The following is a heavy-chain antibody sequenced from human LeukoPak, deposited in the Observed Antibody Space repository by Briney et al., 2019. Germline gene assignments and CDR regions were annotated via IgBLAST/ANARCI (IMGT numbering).Heavy chain of an antibody. Sequence: PAGSLRLSCAASGFTFSSYGMHWVRQAPGKGLEWVAFIRYDGSKKYYADSVKGRFTISRDNSKNTLYLQVNSLRAEDTAVYYCAKVPGVLISTRGAFDIWGQGTMVTVSS. CDR1: GFTFSSYG. CDR2: IRYDGSKK. CDR3: AKVPGVLISTRGAFDI. V-gene: IGHV3-30*02. D-gene: IGHD2-15*01. J-gene: IGHJ3*02.